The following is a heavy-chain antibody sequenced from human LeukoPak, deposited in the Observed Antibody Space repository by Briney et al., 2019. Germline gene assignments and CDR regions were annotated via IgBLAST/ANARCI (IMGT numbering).Heavy chain of an antibody. D-gene: IGHD4-17*01. J-gene: IGHJ3*02. Sequence: VGSLRLSCAASGFSFSSYSMNWVHQAPGKGLEWVSSISSSSYIYYADSVKGRFTISRDNAKNSLYLQMDSLRAEDTAVYYCARDISTVTIYAFDIWGQGTIVTVSS. CDR3: ARDISTVTIYAFDI. CDR2: ISSSSYI. CDR1: GFSFSSYS. V-gene: IGHV3-21*01.